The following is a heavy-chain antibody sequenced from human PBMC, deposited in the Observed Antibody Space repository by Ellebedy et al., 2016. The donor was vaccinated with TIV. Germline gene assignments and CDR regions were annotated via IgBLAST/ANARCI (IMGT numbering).Heavy chain of an antibody. CDR1: GFSFEEYA. CDR3: VKDRVGQWLATFYFDY. Sequence: PGGSLRLSCAVSGFSFEEYAMHWVRQVPGKGLEWVSGISWNSGSIGYADSVKGRFTISSDNAKNSLHLQMNSLRAEDTALYYCVKDRVGQWLATFYFDYWGQGTLVTVSS. D-gene: IGHD6-19*01. CDR2: ISWNSGSI. J-gene: IGHJ4*02. V-gene: IGHV3-9*01.